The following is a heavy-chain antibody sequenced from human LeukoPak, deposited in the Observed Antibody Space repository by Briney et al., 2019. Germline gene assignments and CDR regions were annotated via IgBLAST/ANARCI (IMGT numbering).Heavy chain of an antibody. CDR1: GFTFSSYG. V-gene: IGHV3-30*02. D-gene: IGHD2-2*01. CDR3: ARDVGEYCGSTNCYASHY. CDR2: IRYDGSNR. J-gene: IGHJ4*02. Sequence: GGSLRLSCGASGFTFSSYGMHWVRQAPGKGLEWVASIRYDGSNRYYADSVKGRFTISRDNSKNTLYLQMNSLRAEDTAVYYCARDVGEYCGSTNCYASHYWGQGTLVTVSS.